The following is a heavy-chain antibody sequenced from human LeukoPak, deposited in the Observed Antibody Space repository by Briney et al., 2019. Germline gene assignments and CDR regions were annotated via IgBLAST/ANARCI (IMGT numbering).Heavy chain of an antibody. CDR2: INHSGST. CDR1: GGSFSGYY. D-gene: IGHD5-12*01. Sequence: SETLSLTCAVYGGSFSGYYWSWIRQPPGKGLEWIGEINHSGSTNYNPSLKSRVTISVDTSKNQFSPKLSSVTAADTAVYYCARGSGYGSAYGMDVWGQGTTVTVSS. J-gene: IGHJ6*02. V-gene: IGHV4-34*01. CDR3: ARGSGYGSAYGMDV.